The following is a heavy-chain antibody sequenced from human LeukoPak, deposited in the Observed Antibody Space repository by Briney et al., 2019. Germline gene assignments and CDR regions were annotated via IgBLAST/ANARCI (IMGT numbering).Heavy chain of an antibody. V-gene: IGHV3-66*01. J-gene: IGHJ4*02. D-gene: IGHD6-19*01. CDR1: GFTFSSYS. CDR2: IYSGGST. Sequence: PGGSLRLSCAASGFTFSSYSMNWVRQAPGKGLEWVSVIYSGGSTHYADSVKGRFTISRDNSKNTLYLQMNSLRAEDTAVYYCARGLAVAGLMKTPLDYWGQGTLVTVSS. CDR3: ARGLAVAGLMKTPLDY.